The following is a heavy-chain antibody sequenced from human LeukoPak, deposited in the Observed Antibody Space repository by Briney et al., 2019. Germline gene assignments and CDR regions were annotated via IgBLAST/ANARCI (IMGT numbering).Heavy chain of an antibody. J-gene: IGHJ4*02. V-gene: IGHV3-9*01. Sequence: PGGSLRLSCAASGFTFDDYAMHWVRQAPGKGLEWVSGISWNSGSIGYGDSVKGRFTISRDNSKNTLYLQMNSLRAEDTAVYYCARVFGENQDFWSGYYVPVGYWGQGTLVTVSS. CDR3: ARVFGENQDFWSGYYVPVGY. CDR1: GFTFDDYA. CDR2: ISWNSGSI. D-gene: IGHD3-3*01.